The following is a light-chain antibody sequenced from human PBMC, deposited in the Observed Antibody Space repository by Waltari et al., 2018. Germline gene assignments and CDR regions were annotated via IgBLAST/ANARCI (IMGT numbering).Light chain of an antibody. Sequence: SCRPSQSCNTYLAWYQQKPGQAPRLLIYAASTRAAGIPDRFSGSGAGTDFSLTISRLEAEDFAVYYCQHHVRLPATFGQGTKVEIK. CDR1: QSCNTY. J-gene: IGKJ1*01. V-gene: IGKV3-20*01. CDR2: AAS. CDR3: QHHVRLPAT.